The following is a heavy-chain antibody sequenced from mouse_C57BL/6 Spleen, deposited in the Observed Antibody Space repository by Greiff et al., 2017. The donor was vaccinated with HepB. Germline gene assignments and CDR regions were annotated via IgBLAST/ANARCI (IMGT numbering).Heavy chain of an antibody. V-gene: IGHV7-3*01. CDR3: ARYSGWGYAMDY. CDR2: IRNKANGYTT. D-gene: IGHD2-3*01. J-gene: IGHJ4*01. CDR1: GFTFTDYY. Sequence: VQLKQSGGGLVQPGGSLSLSCAASGFTFTDYYMSWVRQPPGKALEWLGFIRNKANGYTTEYSASVKGRFTISRDNSQSILYLQMNALRAEDSATYYCARYSGWGYAMDYWGQGTSVTVSS.